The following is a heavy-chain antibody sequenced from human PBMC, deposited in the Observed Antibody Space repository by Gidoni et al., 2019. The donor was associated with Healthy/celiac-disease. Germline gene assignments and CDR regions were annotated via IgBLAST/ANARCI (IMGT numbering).Heavy chain of an antibody. CDR3: ARDRAPPKQDFDWLFDYGMDV. D-gene: IGHD3-9*01. Sequence: QVQLQESGPGLVKPSQTLSLTCTVSGGSISSGDYYWSWIRQPPGKGLEWIGYIYYSGSTYYNPSLKSRVTISVDTSKNQFSLKLSSVTAADTAVYYCARDRAPPKQDFDWLFDYGMDVWGQGTTVTVSS. V-gene: IGHV4-30-4*01. J-gene: IGHJ6*02. CDR2: IYYSGST. CDR1: GGSISSGDYY.